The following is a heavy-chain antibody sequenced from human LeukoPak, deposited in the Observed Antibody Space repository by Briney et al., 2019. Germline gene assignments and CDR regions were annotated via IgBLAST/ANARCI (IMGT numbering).Heavy chain of an antibody. J-gene: IGHJ5*02. Sequence: GGSLRLSCAASGFTFSDYYMSWIRQAPGKGLEWVSYIGGSGSTIYYADSVKGRFTISRDNAKNSLYLQMNSLRAEDTAVYYCARGQWTRYDWFDPWGQGTLVTVSS. CDR3: ARGQWTRYDWFDP. D-gene: IGHD3/OR15-3a*01. CDR2: IGGSGSTI. V-gene: IGHV3-11*04. CDR1: GFTFSDYY.